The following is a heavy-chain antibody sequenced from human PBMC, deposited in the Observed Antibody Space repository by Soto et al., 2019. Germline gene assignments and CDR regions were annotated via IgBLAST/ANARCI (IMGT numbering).Heavy chain of an antibody. D-gene: IGHD5-12*01. V-gene: IGHV4-39*02. CDR1: GGSISSSDYY. J-gene: IGHJ4*02. Sequence: SETLSLTCTVSGGSISSSDYYWGWIRQPPGKGLEWIGNIYYSGSASYNPSLKSRVTISVDTSKNQVSLKLSSVTAADTAVYICARDNGYESDYWGQGTLVTVSS. CDR3: ARDNGYESDY. CDR2: IYYSGSA.